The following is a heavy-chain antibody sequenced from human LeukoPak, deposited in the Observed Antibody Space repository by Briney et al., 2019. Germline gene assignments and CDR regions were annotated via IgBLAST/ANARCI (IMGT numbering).Heavy chain of an antibody. CDR2: INPSGGST. CDR1: GYTFTSYY. Sequence: ASVKVSCKASGYTFTSYYIHWVRQAPGQGLEWMGIINPSGGSTSYAQKFQERVTITRDMSTSTAYMELSSLRSEDTAVYYCAADGPGYCSSTSCLATPFDYWGQGTLVTVSS. D-gene: IGHD2-2*01. V-gene: IGHV1-46*01. CDR3: AADGPGYCSSTSCLATPFDY. J-gene: IGHJ4*02.